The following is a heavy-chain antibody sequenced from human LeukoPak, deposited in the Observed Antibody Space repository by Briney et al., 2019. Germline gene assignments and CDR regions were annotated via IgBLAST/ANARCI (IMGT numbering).Heavy chain of an antibody. V-gene: IGHV4-39*01. J-gene: IGHJ5*02. Sequence: SETLSLTCTVSSGSIGSSSNYWGWIRQAPGKGLEWIGNVYYGGSTFYNPSLKSRVTISVDTSKNQFSLKLRSVTAADTATYYCARASFNVVFGNWFDPWGQGTLVTVSS. CDR2: VYYGGST. D-gene: IGHD2-8*01. CDR3: ARASFNVVFGNWFDP. CDR1: SGSIGSSSNY.